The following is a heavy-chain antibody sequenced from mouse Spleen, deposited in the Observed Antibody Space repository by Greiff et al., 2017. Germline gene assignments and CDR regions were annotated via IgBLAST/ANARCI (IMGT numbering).Heavy chain of an antibody. J-gene: IGHJ2*01. V-gene: IGHV1-64*01. CDR1: GYTFTSYW. D-gene: IGHD2-2*01. Sequence: QVQLQQPGAELVKPGASVKLSCKASGYTFTSYWMHWVKQRPGQGLEWIGMIHPNSGSTNYNEKFKSKATLTVDKSSSTAYMQLSSLTSEDSAVYYCARVRMVTTGDYFDYWGQGTTLTVSS. CDR2: IHPNSGST. CDR3: ARVRMVTTGDYFDY.